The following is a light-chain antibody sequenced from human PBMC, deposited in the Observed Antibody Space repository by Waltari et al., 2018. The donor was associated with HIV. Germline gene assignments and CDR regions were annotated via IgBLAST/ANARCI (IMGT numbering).Light chain of an antibody. CDR1: SSDVGGYNY. J-gene: IGLJ3*02. V-gene: IGLV2-14*01. Sequence: QSALTQPASVSGSPGQSITISCTGTSSDVGGYNYVSWYQQHPGKAPKLMIFEVSNRPSGVSKRCAGSRSANTASLTNSGLQAEDEADYDCSSYTTRSTPDPNWVFGGGTKLTVL. CDR3: SSYTTRSTPDPNWV. CDR2: EVS.